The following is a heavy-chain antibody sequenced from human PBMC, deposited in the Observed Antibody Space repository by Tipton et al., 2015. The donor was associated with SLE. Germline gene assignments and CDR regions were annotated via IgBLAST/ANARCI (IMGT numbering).Heavy chain of an antibody. CDR1: GGSLSSTSYY. Sequence: TLSLTCSVSGGSLSSTSYYWGWIRQLPGNGLEWIGNIYYSGGIYYNPSLMSRITISVDTSKNQYSLKLSSVTAADTAVYFCARRDGLNGFDIWGRGTVVTVSS. V-gene: IGHV4-39*07. CDR3: ARRDGLNGFDI. D-gene: IGHD2-21*01. CDR2: IYYSGGI. J-gene: IGHJ3*02.